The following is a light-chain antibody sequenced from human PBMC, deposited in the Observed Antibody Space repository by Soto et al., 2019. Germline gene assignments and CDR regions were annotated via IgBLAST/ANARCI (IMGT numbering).Light chain of an antibody. CDR1: QSVSNNY. V-gene: IGKV3-20*01. Sequence: IVLKHSPCTLSLYTQERATLSCMASQSVSNNYLAWYQQKPGQAPRLLIYGASNRATGIPDRFSGSGSGTDFTLTISRLEPEDFAVYYSQPYGSSGTFGQRTKVDIK. J-gene: IGKJ1*01. CDR3: QPYGSSGT. CDR2: GAS.